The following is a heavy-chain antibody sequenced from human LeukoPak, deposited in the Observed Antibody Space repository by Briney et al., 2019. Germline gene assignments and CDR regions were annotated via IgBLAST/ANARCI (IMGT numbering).Heavy chain of an antibody. J-gene: IGHJ4*02. V-gene: IGHV3-23*01. Sequence: GGSLRLSCAASGFTFTNFAMNWVRQAPGKGLEWVSAISGRAGSTYYADSVKGRFTISRDNSKDTVYLQMNSLRAEDTAIYYCARPTTVTTEAFGYWGQGTPVTVSS. CDR3: ARPTTVTTEAFGY. CDR1: GFTFTNFA. D-gene: IGHD4-11*01. CDR2: ISGRAGST.